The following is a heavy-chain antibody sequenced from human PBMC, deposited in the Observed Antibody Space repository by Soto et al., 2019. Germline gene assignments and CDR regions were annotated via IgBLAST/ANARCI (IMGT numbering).Heavy chain of an antibody. J-gene: IGHJ6*02. V-gene: IGHV3-30-3*01. CDR3: ARVLGSGSYPNYYYYGMDV. Sequence: PGGSLRLSCAASGFTFSSYAMHWVRQAPGKGLEWVAVISYDGSNKYYADSVKGRFTISRDNSKNTLYLQMNSLRAEDTAVYYCARVLGSGSYPNYYYYGMDVWGQGTTVTVSS. CDR2: ISYDGSNK. D-gene: IGHD3-10*01. CDR1: GFTFSSYA.